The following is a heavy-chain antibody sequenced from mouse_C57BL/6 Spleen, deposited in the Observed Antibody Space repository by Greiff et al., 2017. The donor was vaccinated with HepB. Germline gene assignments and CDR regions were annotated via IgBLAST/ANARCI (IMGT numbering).Heavy chain of an antibody. D-gene: IGHD2-4*01. V-gene: IGHV1-52*01. Sequence: QVQLQQPGAELVRPGSSVKLSCKASGYTFTSYWMHWVKQRPIQGLEWIGNIDPSDSETHYNQKFKDKATLTVDKSSSTAYMQLSSLTSEDSAVYYCARCDYDSSWFAYWGQVTLVTVSA. CDR3: ARCDYDSSWFAY. J-gene: IGHJ3*01. CDR1: GYTFTSYW. CDR2: IDPSDSET.